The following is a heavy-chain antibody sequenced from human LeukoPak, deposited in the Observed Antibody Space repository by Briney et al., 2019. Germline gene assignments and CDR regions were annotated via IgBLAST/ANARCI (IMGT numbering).Heavy chain of an antibody. CDR3: ARDGYCSSTSCYYYYGMDV. V-gene: IGHV1-18*01. CDR1: GYTFTSYG. Sequence: ASVKVSCKASGYTFTSYGINWVRQAPGQGLEWMGWISAYNGNTNYAQKLQGRVTMTTDTSTSTAYMELRSLRSDDTAVYYCARDGYCSSTSCYYYYGMDVWGQGTTVTVSS. CDR2: ISAYNGNT. J-gene: IGHJ6*02. D-gene: IGHD2-2*03.